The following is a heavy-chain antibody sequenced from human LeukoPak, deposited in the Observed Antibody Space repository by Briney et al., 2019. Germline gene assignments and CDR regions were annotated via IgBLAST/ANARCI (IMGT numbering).Heavy chain of an antibody. Sequence: ASVKVSCKASGYTFTSYDINWVRQATGQGLEWMGWMNPNSGNTGYAQKFQGRVTTTRNTSISTAYMELSSLRSEDTAVYYCASQGASTRLDAFDIWGQGTMVTVSS. CDR1: GYTFTSYD. CDR2: MNPNSGNT. J-gene: IGHJ3*02. CDR3: ASQGASTRLDAFDI. D-gene: IGHD2-2*01. V-gene: IGHV1-8*01.